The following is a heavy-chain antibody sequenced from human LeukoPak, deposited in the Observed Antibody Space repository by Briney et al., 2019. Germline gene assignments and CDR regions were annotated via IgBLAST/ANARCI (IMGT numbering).Heavy chain of an antibody. CDR3: ARALTGQMDFDY. J-gene: IGHJ4*02. Sequence: ASVKVSCKASGYTFTGYYMHWVRQAPGQGLEWMGWINPNSGGTNYAQKFQGRVTMTRNTSISTAYMELSSLRSEDTAVYYCARALTGQMDFDYWGQGTLVTVPS. V-gene: IGHV1-2*02. CDR1: GYTFTGYY. CDR2: INPNSGGT. D-gene: IGHD3-9*01.